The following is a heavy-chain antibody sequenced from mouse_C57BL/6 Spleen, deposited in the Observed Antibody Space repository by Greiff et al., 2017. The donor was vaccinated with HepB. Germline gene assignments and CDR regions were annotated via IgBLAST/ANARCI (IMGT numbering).Heavy chain of an antibody. Sequence: VQLQQSGAELARPGASVKMSCKASGYTFTSYTMHWVKQRPGQGLEWIGYINPSSGYTKYNQKFKDKATLTADKSSSTAYMQLSSLTSEDSAVYYCARFLNWEKGLFDYWGQGTTLTVSS. D-gene: IGHD4-1*01. CDR1: GYTFTSYT. CDR2: INPSSGYT. J-gene: IGHJ2*01. CDR3: ARFLNWEKGLFDY. V-gene: IGHV1-4*01.